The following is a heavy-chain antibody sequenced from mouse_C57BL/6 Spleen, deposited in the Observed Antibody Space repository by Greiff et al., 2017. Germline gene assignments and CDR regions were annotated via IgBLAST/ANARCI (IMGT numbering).Heavy chain of an antibody. CDR2: IYPGDGDT. V-gene: IGHV1-82*01. Sequence: QVQLQQSGPELVKPGASVKISCKASGYAFSSSWMNWVKQRPGKGLEWIGRIYPGDGDTNYNGKFKGKATLTADKSSSTAYMQLSSLTSEDSSVYFFARGGDYYGSSYGYFDYWGQGTTLTVSS. D-gene: IGHD1-1*01. CDR1: GYAFSSSW. J-gene: IGHJ2*01. CDR3: ARGGDYYGSSYGYFDY.